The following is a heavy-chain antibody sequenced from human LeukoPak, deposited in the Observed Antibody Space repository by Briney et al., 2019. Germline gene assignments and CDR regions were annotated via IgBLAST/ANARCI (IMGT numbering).Heavy chain of an antibody. CDR2: ISSSSSTI. D-gene: IGHD6-13*01. Sequence: GGSLRLSCAASGFTFSSYSMNWVRQAPGKGLEWVSYISSSSSTIYYADSVKGRFTISRDNAKNSLYLQMNSLRAEDTAVYYCASKKGYSSSWEEYFQHWGQGTLVTVSS. CDR3: ASKKGYSSSWEEYFQH. J-gene: IGHJ1*01. V-gene: IGHV3-48*01. CDR1: GFTFSSYS.